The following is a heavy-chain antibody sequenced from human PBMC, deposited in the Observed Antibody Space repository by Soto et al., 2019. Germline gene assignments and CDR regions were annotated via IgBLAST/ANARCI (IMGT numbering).Heavy chain of an antibody. D-gene: IGHD6-13*01. CDR3: GSSITQLGTD. J-gene: IGHJ4*02. CDR1: GFTVSDHF. Sequence: EVKLLESGGGSVQPGGSLRLSCAASGFTVSDHFMNWVRQTPGEGLEWVGQIRNRASGDTTFYAASVKGRFTVSRDDSINSLYLQMNSLKTDDTDVYYCGSSITQLGTDWGEGTLVAVAS. V-gene: IGHV3-72*01. CDR2: IRNRASGDTT.